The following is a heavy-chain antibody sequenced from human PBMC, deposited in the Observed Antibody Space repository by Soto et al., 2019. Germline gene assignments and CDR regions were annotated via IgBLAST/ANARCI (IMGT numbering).Heavy chain of an antibody. CDR1: GFTFSSNY. CDR2: IYSGGST. Sequence: PGGSLRLSCAASGFTFSSNYMSWVRQAPGKGLEWVSVIYSGGSTYYADSVKGRFTISRDNSKNTLYLQMNSLRAEDTAVYYCARTNPAYSLGGVIAYASDYWGQGTLVTVSS. V-gene: IGHV3-66*01. D-gene: IGHD3-16*02. CDR3: ARTNPAYSLGGVIAYASDY. J-gene: IGHJ4*02.